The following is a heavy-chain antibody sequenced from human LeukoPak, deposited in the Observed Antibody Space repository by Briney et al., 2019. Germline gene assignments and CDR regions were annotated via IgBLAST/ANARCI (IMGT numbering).Heavy chain of an antibody. V-gene: IGHV3-23*01. CDR3: AKDLQDPTLGWFDP. Sequence: GGSLRLSCAASGFTFSSYAMSWVRQAPGKGLEWVSAISGSGGSTYYADSVKGRFTISRDNSKNTLYLQMNSLRAEDTAIYYCAKDLQDPTLGWFDPWGQGTLVTVSS. D-gene: IGHD7-27*01. J-gene: IGHJ5*02. CDR2: ISGSGGST. CDR1: GFTFSSYA.